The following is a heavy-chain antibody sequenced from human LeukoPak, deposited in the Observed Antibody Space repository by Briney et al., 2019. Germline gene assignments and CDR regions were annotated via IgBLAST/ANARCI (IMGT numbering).Heavy chain of an antibody. CDR2: MNPDTGNT. Sequence: ASVKVSCKASGYTFTSYDINWVRQATGQGLEWMGWMNPDTGNTGYAQKFQGRVTMTRNTSISTAYMELSSLRSEDTAVYYCATEYYVWGSYRSDWGQGTLVTVSS. CDR1: GYTFTSYD. D-gene: IGHD3-16*02. CDR3: ATEYYVWGSYRSD. J-gene: IGHJ4*02. V-gene: IGHV1-8*01.